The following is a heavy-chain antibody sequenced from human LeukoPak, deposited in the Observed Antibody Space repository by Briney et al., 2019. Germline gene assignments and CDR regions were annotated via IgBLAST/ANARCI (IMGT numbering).Heavy chain of an antibody. V-gene: IGHV1-2*06. CDR3: ARDYSGSSNWFDP. CDR1: GYTFTGYY. J-gene: IGHJ5*02. Sequence: ASVKVSCKASGYTFTGYYMHWVRQAPGQGLEWMGRINPNSCGTNYAQKFQGRVTMTRDTSISTAYMELSRLRSDDTAVYYCARDYSGSSNWFDPWGQGTLVTVSS. D-gene: IGHD1-26*01. CDR2: INPNSCGT.